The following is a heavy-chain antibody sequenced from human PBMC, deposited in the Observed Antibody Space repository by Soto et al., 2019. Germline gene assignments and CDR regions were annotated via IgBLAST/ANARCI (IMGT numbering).Heavy chain of an antibody. V-gene: IGHV1-58*02. D-gene: IGHD3-9*01. Sequence: QMQRVQSGPEVKKPGTSGKVSCKASGFTFTNSAIHLVRQARGQRLAWIGWIVVGSGDTNYAQKFQERLTITRDRSTSTAYMELSILRSADTAIYYCAASTGYYTSYYYMAVGGKGTTVTVSS. J-gene: IGHJ6*03. CDR3: AASTGYYTSYYYMAV. CDR1: GFTFTNSA. CDR2: IVVGSGDT.